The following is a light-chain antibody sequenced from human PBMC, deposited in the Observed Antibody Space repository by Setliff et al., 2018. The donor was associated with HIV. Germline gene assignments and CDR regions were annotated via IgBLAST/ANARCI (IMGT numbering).Light chain of an antibody. V-gene: IGLV2-23*01. CDR2: QAT. Sequence: QSVLTQPASVSGSPGQSITISCTGTSNDVGRYDLVSWYQQHPARAPKLIIYQATRRPSGVSNRFSGSKSGNVASLTISGLQAEDEADYYCCSNTGSNTLVFGTGTKATVL. CDR1: SNDVGRYDL. CDR3: CSNTGSNTLV. J-gene: IGLJ1*01.